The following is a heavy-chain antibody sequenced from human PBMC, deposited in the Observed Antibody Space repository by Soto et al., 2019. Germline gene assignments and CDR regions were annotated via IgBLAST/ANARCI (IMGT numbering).Heavy chain of an antibody. Sequence: EVQLVESGGGLVNPGGSLRLSCAASGFTFSSYSMNWVRQAPGKGLEWVSSISSSSSYIYYADSVKGRFTISRDNAKNSLYLQMNSLRAEETAVYYCARDQIIKGPYYGENTLSYYYCYGMDVWGQGPTVTVSS. CDR1: GFTFSSYS. CDR3: ARDQIIKGPYYGENTLSYYYCYGMDV. J-gene: IGHJ6*02. D-gene: IGHD4-17*01. CDR2: ISSSSSYI. V-gene: IGHV3-21*01.